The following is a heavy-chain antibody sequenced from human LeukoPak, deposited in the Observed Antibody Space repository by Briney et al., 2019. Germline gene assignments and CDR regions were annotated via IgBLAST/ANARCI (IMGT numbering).Heavy chain of an antibody. Sequence: GGSLRFSCAASGFTVSSNYMSWVRQAPGKGLEWVSVIYSGGSTYYADSVKGRFTISRDNSKNTLYPQMNSLRAEDTAVYYCARDLDYWGQGTLVTVSS. CDR2: IYSGGST. CDR3: ARDLDY. CDR1: GFTVSSNY. V-gene: IGHV3-66*01. J-gene: IGHJ4*02.